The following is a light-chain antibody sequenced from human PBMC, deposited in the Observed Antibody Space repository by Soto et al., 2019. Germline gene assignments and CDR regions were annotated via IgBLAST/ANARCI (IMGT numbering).Light chain of an antibody. CDR2: DAS. Sequence: QSPGTLSFSAGERATLFCRASQSVANNHLAWDQQKPGQAPRLLIYDASTRAASIPDRFSGSGSGTDFTLTISGLEPEDFGVYFCHHYTRSPIFTFGPGTTVD. CDR1: QSVANNH. CDR3: HHYTRSPIFT. J-gene: IGKJ3*01. V-gene: IGKV3-20*01.